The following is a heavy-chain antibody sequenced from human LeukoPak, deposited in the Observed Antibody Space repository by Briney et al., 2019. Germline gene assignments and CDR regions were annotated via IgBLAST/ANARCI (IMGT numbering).Heavy chain of an antibody. J-gene: IGHJ4*02. V-gene: IGHV4-59*01. CDR3: ARGGSGYSFDY. Sequence: PSETLSLTCTVSGSSISSYYWSWNRQPPGKGLEWIGYIYYSGSTNYNPSLKSRVTISVDTSKNQFSLKLTSVTAADTAVYYCARGGSGYSFDYWGQGTLVTVSS. CDR1: GSSISSYY. D-gene: IGHD3-22*01. CDR2: IYYSGST.